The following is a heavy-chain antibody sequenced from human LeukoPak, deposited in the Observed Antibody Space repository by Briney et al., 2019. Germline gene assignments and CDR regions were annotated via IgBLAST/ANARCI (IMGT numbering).Heavy chain of an antibody. Sequence: SETLSLTCTVSGGSISSYYLSWIRQPPGKGLEWIGYIYYSVSTNYNPSLKSRVTISVDTSKNQFSLQLSSVTAADTAVYYCARGVVVTTSGARPNYYYYYMDVWGKGTTVTISS. CDR2: IYYSVST. CDR3: ARGVVVTTSGARPNYYYYYMDV. J-gene: IGHJ6*03. CDR1: GGSISSYY. D-gene: IGHD2-2*01. V-gene: IGHV4-59*01.